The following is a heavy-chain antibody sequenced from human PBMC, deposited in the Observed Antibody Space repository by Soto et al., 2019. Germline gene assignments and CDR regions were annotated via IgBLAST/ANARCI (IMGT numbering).Heavy chain of an antibody. Sequence: QVQLVQSGAEVKKPGSSVKVSCKASGGTFSSYAISWVRQAPGQGLEWMGGIIPIFGTANYAQKFQGRVTITADESTSTAYMELSSLRSEDTAVYYCAGPIYDSSGYYYSSPNYYYGMDVWGQGTTVTVSS. J-gene: IGHJ6*02. CDR2: IIPIFGTA. D-gene: IGHD3-22*01. CDR1: GGTFSSYA. V-gene: IGHV1-69*01. CDR3: AGPIYDSSGYYYSSPNYYYGMDV.